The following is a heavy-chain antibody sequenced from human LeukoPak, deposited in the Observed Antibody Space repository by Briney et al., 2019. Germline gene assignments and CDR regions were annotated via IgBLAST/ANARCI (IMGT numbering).Heavy chain of an antibody. D-gene: IGHD4-17*01. J-gene: IGHJ6*03. CDR3: ARHVRGATVTTSGYYYMDV. CDR2: ISRTSNTI. V-gene: IGHV3-48*01. CDR1: GFTFSSYG. Sequence: GGSLRLSCAASGFTFSSYGMNLVRQAPRKGLEWVSYISRTSNTIYYADSVKGRFTISRDNAKNSLYVQMNSLRAEDTAVYYCARHVRGATVTTSGYYYMDVWGKGTTVTVSS.